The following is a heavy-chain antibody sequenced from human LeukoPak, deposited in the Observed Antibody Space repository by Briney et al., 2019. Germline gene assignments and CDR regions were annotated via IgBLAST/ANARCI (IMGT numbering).Heavy chain of an antibody. CDR2: LSYDGSNE. J-gene: IGHJ4*02. Sequence: GGSLRLSCAASGFTFSSYGMHWVRQAPGKGLEWVAVLSYDGSNEYYADSMKGRFTISRDNSKNTLYLQMNSLRVEDTAVYYCAGSWFYRDYFEYWGQGTLVTVSS. V-gene: IGHV3-30*03. CDR3: AGSWFYRDYFEY. CDR1: GFTFSSYG. D-gene: IGHD3-10*01.